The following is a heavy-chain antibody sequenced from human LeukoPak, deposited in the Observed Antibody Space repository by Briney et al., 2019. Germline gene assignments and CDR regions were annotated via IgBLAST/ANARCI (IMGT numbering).Heavy chain of an antibody. CDR3: ARTMYSNYVFDY. D-gene: IGHD4-11*01. CDR1: GFTFSSYE. Sequence: PGGSLRLSCAASGFTFSSYEVNWVRQAPGKGLEWVSYISSSGSTIYYADSVKGRSTISRDNAKNSLYLQMNSLRAEDTAVYYCARTMYSNYVFDYWGQGTLVTVSS. CDR2: ISSSGSTI. V-gene: IGHV3-48*03. J-gene: IGHJ4*02.